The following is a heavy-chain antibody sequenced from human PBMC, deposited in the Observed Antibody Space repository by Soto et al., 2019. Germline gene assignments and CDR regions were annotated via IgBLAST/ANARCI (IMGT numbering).Heavy chain of an antibody. J-gene: IGHJ4*02. D-gene: IGHD6-19*01. V-gene: IGHV3-48*01. CDR1: GFTFSSYS. CDR2: ISSSSSTI. CDR3: ARDQRDSSGWYGRDY. Sequence: EVQLVESGGGLVQPGGSLRLSCAASGFTFSSYSMNWVRQAPGKGLEWVSYISSSSSTIYYVDSVKGRFTISRDNAKKSLYLQMNSLRAEDTAVYYCARDQRDSSGWYGRDYWGQGTLVTVSS.